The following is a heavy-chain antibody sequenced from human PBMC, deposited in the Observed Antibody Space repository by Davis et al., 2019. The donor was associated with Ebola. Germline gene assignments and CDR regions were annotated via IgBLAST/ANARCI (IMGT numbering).Heavy chain of an antibody. J-gene: IGHJ5*02. Sequence: PGGSLRLSCAASGFTFSSYGMHWVRQAPGKGLEWVAVIWYDGSNKYYADSVKGRFTISRDNSKNTLYLQMNSLRAEDTAVYYCARGPGLWFRELLNGWFDPWGQGTLVTVSS. D-gene: IGHD3-10*01. CDR1: GFTFSSYG. V-gene: IGHV3-33*01. CDR3: ARGPGLWFRELLNGWFDP. CDR2: IWYDGSNK.